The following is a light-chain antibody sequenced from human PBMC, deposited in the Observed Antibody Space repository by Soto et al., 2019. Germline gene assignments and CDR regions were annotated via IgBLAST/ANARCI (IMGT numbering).Light chain of an antibody. Sequence: DIQVTQSPSSLSASVGDRVTITFRTSQSISGYFNWYQQKPGKAPKVLIYAASSLQSGVPSRFSGSGSGTDFTFTISRLQPEDIATYYCQQYENLPTFGQGTRLEI. CDR3: QQYENLPT. V-gene: IGKV1-33*01. J-gene: IGKJ5*01. CDR2: AAS. CDR1: QSISGY.